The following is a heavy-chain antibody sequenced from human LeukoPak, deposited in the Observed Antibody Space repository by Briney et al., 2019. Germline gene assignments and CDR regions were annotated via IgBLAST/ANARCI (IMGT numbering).Heavy chain of an antibody. D-gene: IGHD2-15*01. V-gene: IGHV5-51*01. CDR1: GYSFSNSW. CDR2: IYPDDSDT. CDR3: ARYSLGYCSAGNSNYFDY. J-gene: IGHJ4*02. Sequence: HGESLKTSCKASGYSFSNSWIGWVRQMPGKGLDWMGIIYPDDSDTKYSPSFQGQVTISVDNSINTAYLQWSSLEASDTAMYYCARYSLGYCSAGNSNYFDYWGQGTLVTVSS.